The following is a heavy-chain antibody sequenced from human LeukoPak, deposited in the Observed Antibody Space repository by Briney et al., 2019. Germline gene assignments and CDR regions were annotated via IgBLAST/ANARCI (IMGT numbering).Heavy chain of an antibody. CDR2: IYYSGST. Sequence: SETLSLTCTVSGGSISSSSYYWGWIRQPPGKGLEWIGSIYYSGSTYYNPSLKSRVTISVDTSKNQFSLKVWSLTAADTAMYYCARAGISWFDFDSWGQGAVVTVSS. V-gene: IGHV4-39*07. D-gene: IGHD6-13*01. CDR3: ARAGISWFDFDS. CDR1: GGSISSSSYY. J-gene: IGHJ4*02.